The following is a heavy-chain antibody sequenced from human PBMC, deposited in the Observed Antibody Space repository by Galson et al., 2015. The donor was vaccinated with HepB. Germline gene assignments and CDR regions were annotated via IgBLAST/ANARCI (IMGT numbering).Heavy chain of an antibody. CDR1: GFTFSRNW. J-gene: IGHJ4*02. CDR3: ATSRDAPGND. V-gene: IGHV3-7*05. Sequence: SLRLSCAASGFTFSRNWMSWVRQVPGKGLEWVANIKGDESGKYYVDSVKGRFTISRDNAQNSLFLQMSSLRAEDTAVYYCATSRDAPGNDWGQGTLVTVSS. CDR2: IKGDESGK.